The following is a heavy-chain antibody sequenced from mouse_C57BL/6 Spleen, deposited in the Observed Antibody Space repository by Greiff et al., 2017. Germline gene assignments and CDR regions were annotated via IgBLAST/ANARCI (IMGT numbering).Heavy chain of an antibody. CDR1: GFTFSSYA. CDR3: ARAISTMVTTDGSWFAY. D-gene: IGHD2-2*01. J-gene: IGHJ3*01. CDR2: ISDGGSYT. Sequence: EVMLVESGGGLVKPGGSLKLSCAASGFTFSSYAMSWVRQTPEKRLEWVATISDGGSYTYYPDNVKGRVTISRDNAKNNLYLQMSHLTSEDTAMYYCARAISTMVTTDGSWFAYWGQGTLVTVSA. V-gene: IGHV5-4*03.